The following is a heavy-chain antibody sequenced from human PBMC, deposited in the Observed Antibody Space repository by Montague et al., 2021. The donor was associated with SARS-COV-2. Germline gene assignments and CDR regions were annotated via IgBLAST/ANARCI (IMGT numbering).Heavy chain of an antibody. Sequence: SETLSLTCTVSGVSISGYTYCWGWIRQPPGQGLEWIASVYYIGSTYYNPSLKSRVTISVDTSKNQSSLQVSSVTAADSAIYYCARHRVASGWNYFDPWGRGTLVTASS. V-gene: IGHV4-39*01. D-gene: IGHD1-7*01. CDR3: ARHRVASGWNYFDP. CDR2: VYYIGST. CDR1: GVSISGYTYC. J-gene: IGHJ5*01.